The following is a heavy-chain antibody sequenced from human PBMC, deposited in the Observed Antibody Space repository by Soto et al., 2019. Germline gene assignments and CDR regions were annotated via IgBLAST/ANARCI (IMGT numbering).Heavy chain of an antibody. CDR3: ARTLIDSSGYYRELPYYFDY. D-gene: IGHD3-22*01. J-gene: IGHJ4*02. Sequence: SETLSLTCTVSGGSISSYYWSWIRQPPGKGLEWIGYIYYSGSTNYNPSLKSRVTISVDTSKNQFSLKLSSVTAADTAVYYCARTLIDSSGYYRELPYYFDYWGQGTLVTVSS. CDR1: GGSISSYY. CDR2: IYYSGST. V-gene: IGHV4-59*01.